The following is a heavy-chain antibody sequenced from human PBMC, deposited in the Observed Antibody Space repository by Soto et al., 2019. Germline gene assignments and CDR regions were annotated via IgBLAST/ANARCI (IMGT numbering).Heavy chain of an antibody. CDR3: ALTRRSSLLEVAGPGFEY. Sequence: GGSLRLSCAASGFNFGVFGMHWVRQAPGKGLEWLSVLSYEGSEEYYADSVRGRYTISRDNSKNTLFLQMDSLRVDDTGVYYCALTRRSSLLEVAGPGFEYWGQGTLVTVSS. CDR1: GFNFGVFG. D-gene: IGHD6-19*01. CDR2: LSYEGSEE. V-gene: IGHV3-30*03. J-gene: IGHJ4*02.